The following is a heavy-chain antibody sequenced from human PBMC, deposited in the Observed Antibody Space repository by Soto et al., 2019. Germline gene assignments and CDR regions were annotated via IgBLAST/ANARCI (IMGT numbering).Heavy chain of an antibody. CDR1: GGSISSYY. J-gene: IGHJ4*02. Sequence: SETLSLTCTVSGGSISSYYWSWIRQPPGKGLEWIGYISYSGSTNYNPSPKSRVTISEDTSKNQLSRKLGSVTAADTAVYYCARVGRYYDSSGYSVDFWGQGTLVTVSS. CDR2: ISYSGST. CDR3: ARVGRYYDSSGYSVDF. V-gene: IGHV4-59*01. D-gene: IGHD3-22*01.